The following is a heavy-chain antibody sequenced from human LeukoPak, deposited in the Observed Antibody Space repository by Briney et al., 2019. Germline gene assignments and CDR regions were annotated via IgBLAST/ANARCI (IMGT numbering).Heavy chain of an antibody. D-gene: IGHD2-8*01. J-gene: IGHJ2*01. CDR3: ASSNWYFDL. V-gene: IGHV4-59*01. CDR1: GGSISSYY. Sequence: SETLSLTCTVSGGSISSYYWSWIRQPPGKGLEWIGYIYYSGGTNYNPSLKSRVTISVDTSKNQFSLKLSSVTAADTAVYYCASSNWYFDLWGRGTLVTVSS. CDR2: IYYSGGT.